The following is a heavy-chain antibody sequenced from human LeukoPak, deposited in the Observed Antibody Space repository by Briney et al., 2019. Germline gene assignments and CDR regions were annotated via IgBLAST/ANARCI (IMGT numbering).Heavy chain of an antibody. CDR3: ARPSTTYLAFDI. V-gene: IGHV4-59*08. CDR2: IYYSGST. D-gene: IGHD1-14*01. J-gene: IGHJ3*02. CDR1: GGSISSYY. Sequence: SETLSLTCTVSGGSISSYYGSRIRQPPGKGLEWIGYIYYSGSTNYNPSLKSRVTISVDTSKSQFSLKLSSVTTADTAVYYCARPSTTYLAFDIWGQGTMVTVSS.